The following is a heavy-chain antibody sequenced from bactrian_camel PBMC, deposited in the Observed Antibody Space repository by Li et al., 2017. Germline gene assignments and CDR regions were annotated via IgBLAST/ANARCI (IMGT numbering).Heavy chain of an antibody. CDR3: AVRLNSGCPVRWADFSA. Sequence: QVQLVESGGGSVQAGGSVRLSCAASPNIRSCVGWFRQAPGKERERVATMDGYGQTVYTAPSVKGRFTLVKDKDKNVLYLQMNSLKVEDTAIYYCAVRLNSGCPVRWADFSAWGQGTQVTVS. CDR2: MDGYGQT. D-gene: IGHD3*01. CDR1: PNIRSC. J-gene: IGHJ4*01. V-gene: IGHV3S55*01.